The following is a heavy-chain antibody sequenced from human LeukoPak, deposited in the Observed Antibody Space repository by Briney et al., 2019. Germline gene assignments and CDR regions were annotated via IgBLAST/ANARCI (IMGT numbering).Heavy chain of an antibody. CDR2: ISAYNGNT. D-gene: IGHD6-19*01. V-gene: IGHV1-18*01. CDR3: ARVLAVAGTRPQLYYFDY. CDR1: GYTFTSYG. Sequence: ASVKVSCKASGYTFTSYGISWVRQAPGQGLEWMGWISAYNGNTNYAQKLQGRVTMTTDTSTSTAYMELRSLRSDDTAVYYCARVLAVAGTRPQLYYFDYWGQGTLVTVSS. J-gene: IGHJ4*02.